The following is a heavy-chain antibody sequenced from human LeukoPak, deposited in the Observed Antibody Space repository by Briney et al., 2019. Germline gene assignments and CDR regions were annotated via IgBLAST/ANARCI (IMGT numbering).Heavy chain of an antibody. CDR3: ARNADVTVASVTFDY. CDR2: IYYSGST. V-gene: IGHV4-39*01. CDR1: GGSISSSSYY. Sequence: PSETLSLTCTVSGGSISSSSYYWGWIRQPPGKGLKWIGSIYYSGSTYYNPSLKSRVTISVDTSKNQFSLRVSSMTAADTAVYFCARNADVTVASVTFDYWGQGTLVTVSS. J-gene: IGHJ4*02. D-gene: IGHD6-19*01.